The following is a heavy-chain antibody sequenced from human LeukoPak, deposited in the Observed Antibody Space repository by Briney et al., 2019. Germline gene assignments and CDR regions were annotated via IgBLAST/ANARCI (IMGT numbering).Heavy chain of an antibody. Sequence: GGSLRLSCAASGFTFSSYGMHWVRQAPGKGLEWVAVIWYDGSNKYYADSVKGRFTISRDNSKNTLYLQMNSLRAEDTAVYYCARPPGGNQLLPLDYWGQGTLVTVSS. J-gene: IGHJ4*02. CDR1: GFTFSSYG. V-gene: IGHV3-33*01. D-gene: IGHD2-2*01. CDR2: IWYDGSNK. CDR3: ARPPGGNQLLPLDY.